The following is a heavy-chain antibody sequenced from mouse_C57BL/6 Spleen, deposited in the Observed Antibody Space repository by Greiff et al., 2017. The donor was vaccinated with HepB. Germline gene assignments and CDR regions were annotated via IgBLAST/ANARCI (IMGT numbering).Heavy chain of an antibody. J-gene: IGHJ3*01. CDR2: INPSTGGT. Sequence: EVQGVESGPELVKPGASVKISCKASGYSFTGYYMNWVKQSPEKSLEWIGEINPSTGGTTYNQKFKAKATLTVDKSSSTVYMQLKSLTSEDSAVYYCAGYDYEAWFAYWGQGTLVTVSA. V-gene: IGHV1-42*01. CDR3: AGYDYEAWFAY. CDR1: GYSFTGYY. D-gene: IGHD2-4*01.